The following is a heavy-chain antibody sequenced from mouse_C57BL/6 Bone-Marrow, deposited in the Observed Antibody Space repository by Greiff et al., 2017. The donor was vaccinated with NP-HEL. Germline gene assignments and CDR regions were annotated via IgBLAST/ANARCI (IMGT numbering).Heavy chain of an antibody. CDR3: AREGFAY. CDR1: GYTFTSYW. J-gene: IGHJ3*01. Sequence: QVQLQQPGAELVRPGSSVKLSCKASGYTFTSYWMHWVKQRPIQGLEWIGNIDPSASETHYNQNFKDQATLTVDKSSSTAYLQLSSLTSEDSAVYYCAREGFAYWGPGTLVTVSA. V-gene: IGHV1-52*01. CDR2: IDPSASET.